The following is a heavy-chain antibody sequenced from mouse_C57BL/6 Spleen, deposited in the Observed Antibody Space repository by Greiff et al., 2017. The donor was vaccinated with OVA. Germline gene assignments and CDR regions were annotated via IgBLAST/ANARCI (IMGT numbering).Heavy chain of an antibody. V-gene: IGHV1-7*01. D-gene: IGHD2-4*01. CDR3: ERHDYGEAMDY. CDR1: GYTFTSYW. CDR2: INPSSGYT. J-gene: IGHJ4*01. Sequence: VQLQESGAELAKPGASVKLSCKASGYTFTSYWMHWVKQRPGQGLEWIGYINPSSGYTKYNQKFKGKATLTADKSSSTAYMQLSSLTYEDSAVYYCERHDYGEAMDYWGQGTSVTVSS.